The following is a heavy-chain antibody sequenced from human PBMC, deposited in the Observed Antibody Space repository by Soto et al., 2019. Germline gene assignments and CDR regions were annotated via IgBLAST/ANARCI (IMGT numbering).Heavy chain of an antibody. V-gene: IGHV1-2*04. J-gene: IGHJ4*02. CDR1: GYTFIGYY. Sequence: QVQLVQSGAEVKKPGASVKVSCKASGYTFIGYYIHWVRQAPGQGLEWMVWINPNSGGAKYAQKFQAWVTMTSDTSISTAYMELSRLKSDDTAVYYCARSGGGDDLGDYWGQGTLVTVS. D-gene: IGHD5-12*01. CDR2: INPNSGGA. CDR3: ARSGGGDDLGDY.